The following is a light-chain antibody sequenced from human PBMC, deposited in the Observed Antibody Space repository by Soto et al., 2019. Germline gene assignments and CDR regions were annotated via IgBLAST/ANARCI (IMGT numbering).Light chain of an antibody. J-gene: IGKJ5*01. CDR2: AAS. CDR1: QSISSY. V-gene: IGKV1-39*01. CDR3: QQSYSIPSIT. Sequence: DIQMTQSPSSLSASVGDRVTITCRASQSISSYLNWYQQKPGKAPKLLIYAASSLRSGVPSRFSGSGSGTDFTLTISSLQPEDFATYYCQQSYSIPSITFGQGTRLEIK.